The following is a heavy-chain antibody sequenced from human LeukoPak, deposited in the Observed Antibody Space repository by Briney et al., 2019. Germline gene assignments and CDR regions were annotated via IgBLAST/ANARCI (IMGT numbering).Heavy chain of an antibody. CDR1: GYTFTGHY. Sequence: ASVKVSCKASGYTFTGHYIHWVRQAPGQGLEWMGWINPNSGSTNYAQKFQGRVTTTRDTSISIAYMELTRLRSDDTAVFYCARDGYYYGSGSFVDYWGQETLVTVSS. D-gene: IGHD3-10*01. J-gene: IGHJ4*02. CDR2: INPNSGST. CDR3: ARDGYYYGSGSFVDY. V-gene: IGHV1-2*02.